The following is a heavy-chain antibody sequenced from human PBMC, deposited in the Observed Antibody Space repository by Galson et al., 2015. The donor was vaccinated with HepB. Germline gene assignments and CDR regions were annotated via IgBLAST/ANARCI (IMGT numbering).Heavy chain of an antibody. V-gene: IGHV3-74*01. Sequence: SLRLSCAASGFTFSNNWMHWVRQAPGKGLVWVSRINTDGTVTRYADSVKGRFTISRDNAKNTLHLQMNSLRADDTAVYYCARDGSGWSFDYWGQGTLVTVSP. CDR2: INTDGTVT. J-gene: IGHJ4*02. CDR3: ARDGSGWSFDY. D-gene: IGHD6-19*01. CDR1: GFTFSNNW.